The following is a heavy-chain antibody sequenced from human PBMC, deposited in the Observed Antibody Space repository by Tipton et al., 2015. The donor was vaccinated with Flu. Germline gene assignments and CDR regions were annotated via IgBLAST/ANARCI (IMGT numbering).Heavy chain of an antibody. J-gene: IGHJ6*03. CDR1: GFTVSSNY. V-gene: IGHV3-21*01. D-gene: IGHD3-9*01. CDR2: ISSSSSYI. Sequence: SLRLSCAASGFTVSSNYMSWVRQAPGKGLEWVPSISSSSSYIYYADSVKGRFTISRDNAKNSLYLQMNSLRAEDTAVYYCARGPSTYYDILTGGTLYYYYMDVWGKGTTVTVSS. CDR3: ARGPSTYYDILTGGTLYYYYMDV.